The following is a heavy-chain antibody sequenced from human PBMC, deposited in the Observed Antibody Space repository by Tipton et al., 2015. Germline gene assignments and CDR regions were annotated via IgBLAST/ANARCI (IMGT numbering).Heavy chain of an antibody. CDR3: ARGDSSGPDY. CDR2: ISAYNGNT. Sequence: LVQSGASVKVSCKASGYTFTSYGISWVRQAPGQGLEWMGWISAYNGNTNYAQKLQGRVTMTTDTSTTTAYMELRSLRFDDTAVYYCARGDSSGPDYWGQGTLVTVSS. CDR1: GYTFTSYG. J-gene: IGHJ4*02. V-gene: IGHV1-18*01. D-gene: IGHD6-19*01.